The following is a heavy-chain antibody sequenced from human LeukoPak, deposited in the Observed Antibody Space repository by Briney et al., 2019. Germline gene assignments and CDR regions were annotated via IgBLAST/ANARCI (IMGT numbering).Heavy chain of an antibody. CDR2: IIPIFGTA. D-gene: IGHD5-18*01. CDR1: GGTFSSYA. Sequence: ASVKVSRKASGGTFSSYAISWVRQAPGQGLEWMGGIIPIFGTANYAQKFQGRVTITADESTSTAYMELSSLRSEDTAVYYCAVDTAMVEYFQHWGQGTLVTVSS. CDR3: AVDTAMVEYFQH. J-gene: IGHJ1*01. V-gene: IGHV1-69*13.